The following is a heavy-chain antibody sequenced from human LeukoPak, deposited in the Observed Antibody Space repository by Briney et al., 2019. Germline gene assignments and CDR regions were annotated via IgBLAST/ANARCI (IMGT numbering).Heavy chain of an antibody. CDR2: IYYSGST. D-gene: IGHD5-18*01. V-gene: IGHV4-59*12. Sequence: SETLSLTCTVSGGSISSYYWSWIRQPPGKGLEWIGYIYYSGSTNYNPSLKSRVTISVDTSKNQFSLKLRSVTAADTAVYYCARNIGYSYYCDYWGQGTLVTVSS. CDR1: GGSISSYY. J-gene: IGHJ4*02. CDR3: ARNIGYSYYCDY.